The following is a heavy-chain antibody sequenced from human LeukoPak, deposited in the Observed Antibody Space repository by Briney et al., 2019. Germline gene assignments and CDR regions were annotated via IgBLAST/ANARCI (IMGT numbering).Heavy chain of an antibody. V-gene: IGHV3-33*01. CDR2: IWYDGSNK. CDR1: GFTFSSYG. Sequence: GRSLRLSCAASGFTFSSYGMHWVRQAPGKGLEWVAVIWYDGSNKYYADSVKGRFTISRDNSKNTLYLQMNSLRAEDTAVYFCAREFRKPSTGDWGQGTLVTVSS. J-gene: IGHJ4*02. CDR3: AREFRKPSTGD. D-gene: IGHD1-14*01.